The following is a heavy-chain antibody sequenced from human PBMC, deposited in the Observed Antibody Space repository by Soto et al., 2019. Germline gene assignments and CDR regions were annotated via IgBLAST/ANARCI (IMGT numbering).Heavy chain of an antibody. V-gene: IGHV3-23*01. CDR1: GFTFKESA. D-gene: IGHD6-19*01. J-gene: IGHJ4*02. CDR2: ISDTGAST. Sequence: GGSLRLSFAASGFTFKESAMNWVRQAPGKGLEWVASISDTGASTWYAESVRGRLSISRDNSKNTLYLQMNSMRGEDTAVSFSARGRGRGWAWLFDNWGQGTLVTVSS. CDR3: ARGRGRGWAWLFDN.